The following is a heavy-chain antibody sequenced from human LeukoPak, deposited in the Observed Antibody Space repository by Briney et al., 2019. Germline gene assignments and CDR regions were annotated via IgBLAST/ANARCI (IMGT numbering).Heavy chain of an antibody. V-gene: IGHV3-23*01. J-gene: IGHJ4*02. CDR1: GFTFTSYA. Sequence: GGSLRLSCAASGFTFTSYAMSWVRQAPGKGLGRGSAISGSGSTTYYADSVKGRFTISRDNSKNTLYLQMNSLRAEDTAVYYCAKRGSSSSSGYYFDYWGQGTLVTVAS. CDR2: ISGSGSTT. D-gene: IGHD2-2*01. CDR3: AKRGSSSSSGYYFDY.